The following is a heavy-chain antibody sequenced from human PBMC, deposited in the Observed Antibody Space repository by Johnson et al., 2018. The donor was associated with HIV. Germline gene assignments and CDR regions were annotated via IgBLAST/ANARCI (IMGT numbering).Heavy chain of an antibody. J-gene: IGHJ3*02. D-gene: IGHD3-22*01. CDR3: ARDVRDYYDSSGYPYLDAFDI. V-gene: IGHV3-20*04. CDR1: GFTFDDYG. CDR2: INWNGGST. Sequence: VQLVESGGGVVRPGGSLRLSCAASGFTFDDYGMSWVRQAPGKGLEWVSGINWNGGSTGYADSVKGRFTISRDNAKNSLYLQMNSLRAEDTALYYCARDVRDYYDSSGYPYLDAFDIWGQGTMVTVSS.